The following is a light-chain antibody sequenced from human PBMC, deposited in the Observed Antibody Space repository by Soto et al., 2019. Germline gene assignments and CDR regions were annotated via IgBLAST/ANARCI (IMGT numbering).Light chain of an antibody. CDR2: GAS. V-gene: IGKV3-20*01. CDR3: QQYGSSTYT. CDR1: QSFSSTH. Sequence: EIVMTQSPGSLSLSPRERATLSCRASQSFSSTHLAWYQQKPGQPPRLLIYGASRRASGIPDRFSGSGSGTDFTLTISRLEPEDFAVYYCQQYGSSTYTFGQGTKVDIK. J-gene: IGKJ2*01.